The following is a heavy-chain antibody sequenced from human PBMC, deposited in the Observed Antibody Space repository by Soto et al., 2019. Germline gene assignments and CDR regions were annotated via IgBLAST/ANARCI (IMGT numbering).Heavy chain of an antibody. D-gene: IGHD5-18*01. CDR2: IHPSGTS. CDR3: ARGQDSAKVAY. CDR1: GGSFSGYY. V-gene: IGHV4-34*01. J-gene: IGHJ4*02. Sequence: SGTLSLTCAVYGGSFSGYYWIWIRQSPGKGLEWIGEIHPSGTSYYNPSLSGRVAIVADTSKNQFSLSLSSVTAADTAVYYCARGQDSAKVAYWGQGTLVTVSS.